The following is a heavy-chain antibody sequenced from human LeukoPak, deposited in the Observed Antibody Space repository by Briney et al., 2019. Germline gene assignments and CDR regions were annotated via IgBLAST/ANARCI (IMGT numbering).Heavy chain of an antibody. V-gene: IGHV1-46*01. J-gene: IGHJ4*02. CDR1: GYTFTNYY. CDR3: ARDLRDCSGGSCYPQPYFDY. D-gene: IGHD2-15*01. Sequence: ASVKVSCKASGYTFTNYYMHWVRQAPGQGLEWMGVIDPSAGSTTYAQKFQGRVTMTRDTATSTVYMELSSLRSEDTAVYYCARDLRDCSGGSCYPQPYFDYWGQGTLVTVSS. CDR2: IDPSAGST.